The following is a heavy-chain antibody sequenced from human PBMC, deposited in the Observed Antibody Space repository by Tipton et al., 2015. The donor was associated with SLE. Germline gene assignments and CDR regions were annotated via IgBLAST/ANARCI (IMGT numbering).Heavy chain of an antibody. CDR3: ARDHRGYEEAFDI. D-gene: IGHD5-12*01. CDR2: IYYSGST. Sequence: LRLSCTVSGGSISSHYWSWIRQPPGKGLEWIGYIYYSGSTNYNPSLKSRVTISVDTSKNQFSLKLSSVTAADTAVYYCARDHRGYEEAFDIWGQGTMVTVSS. J-gene: IGHJ3*02. CDR1: GGSISSHY. V-gene: IGHV4-59*11.